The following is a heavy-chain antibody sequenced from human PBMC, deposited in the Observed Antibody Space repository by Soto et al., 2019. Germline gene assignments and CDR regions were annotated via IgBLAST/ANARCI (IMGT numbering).Heavy chain of an antibody. J-gene: IGHJ6*02. CDR1: GFTFSSFG. CDR3: AKDQATVTTPFV. CDR2: VSYDGSNT. D-gene: IGHD4-17*01. V-gene: IGHV3-30*18. Sequence: QVQLVESGGGVVQPGRSLRLSCAASGFTFSSFGLHWVRQAPGKGLEWVAVVSYDGSNTYYADSVKGRFTISRDNSKNTLYLQMNSLRAEDSAVCYCAKDQATVTTPFVWGRGTTVTVSS.